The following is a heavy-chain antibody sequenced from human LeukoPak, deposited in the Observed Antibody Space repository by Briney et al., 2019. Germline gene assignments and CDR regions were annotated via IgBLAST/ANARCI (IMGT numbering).Heavy chain of an antibody. CDR2: IKSDGSGI. D-gene: IGHD4-23*01. Sequence: GGSLRLSCAASGFTFSAYWMHWVRQAPGKGLVWVSRIKSDGSGIMYADSVRGRFTISRDNAKNTLYLQMNSLRAEDTAVYYCARDLDYGGRTNFDHWGQGTLVTVSS. CDR3: ARDLDYGGRTNFDH. CDR1: GFTFSAYW. J-gene: IGHJ4*02. V-gene: IGHV3-74*03.